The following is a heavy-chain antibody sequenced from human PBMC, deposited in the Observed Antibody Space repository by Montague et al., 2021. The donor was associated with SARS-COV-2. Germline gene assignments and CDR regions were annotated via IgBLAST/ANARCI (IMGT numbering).Heavy chain of an antibody. J-gene: IGHJ6*02. CDR3: ARAKNDYTWNDWYFYGMDV. D-gene: IGHD1-1*01. V-gene: IGHV3-48*03. CDR1: GFTLGYYE. CDR2: ISGSAGTI. Sequence: SLRLSCAASGFTLGYYEMNWVRQAPGKGLEWVSYISGSAGTIYYADSVKGRFTISRDNAKNSLYLQMNSLRAEDTAVYYCARAKNDYTWNDWYFYGMDVWGQGTTVTVSS.